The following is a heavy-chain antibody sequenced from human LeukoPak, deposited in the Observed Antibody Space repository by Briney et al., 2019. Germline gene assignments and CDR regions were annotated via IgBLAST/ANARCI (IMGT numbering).Heavy chain of an antibody. D-gene: IGHD2-21*02. V-gene: IGHV3-66*01. CDR3: AREKAYCGGDCYGYYYMDV. J-gene: IGHJ6*03. Sequence: GGSLRLSCAASGLTVSSNYMSWVRQAPGKGLEWVSVIYSGGSTYYADSVKGRFTISRDNSKNTLYLQMNSLRAEDTAVYYCAREKAYCGGDCYGYYYMDVWGKGTTVTISS. CDR2: IYSGGST. CDR1: GLTVSSNY.